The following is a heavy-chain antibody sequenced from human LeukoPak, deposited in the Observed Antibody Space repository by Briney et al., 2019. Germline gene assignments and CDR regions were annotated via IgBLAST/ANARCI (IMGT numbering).Heavy chain of an antibody. CDR3: AKSVGIYYYYGMDV. V-gene: IGHV3-23*01. CDR2: ISGSGVST. J-gene: IGHJ6*02. D-gene: IGHD2-2*01. Sequence: PGGSLRLAYAASGLTFSSYGMSWARQAPGKGRGCVSAISGSGVSTYYADSVKGRFTISRDISKNTLYLQMNSLRAEDTAVYYCAKSVGIYYYYGMDVWGQGTTVTVSS. CDR1: GLTFSSYG.